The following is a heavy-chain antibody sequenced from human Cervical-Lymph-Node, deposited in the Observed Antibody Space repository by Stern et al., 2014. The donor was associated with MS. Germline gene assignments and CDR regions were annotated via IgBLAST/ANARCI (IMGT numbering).Heavy chain of an antibody. J-gene: IGHJ6*02. CDR3: ARVVGVIRGYYGMDV. CDR1: GFTFSDYY. CDR2: ISSTDSTR. D-gene: IGHD2-21*01. Sequence: VQLVESGGGLVKPGGSLRLSCAASGFTFSDYYMSWIRQAPGQGLEWVSYISSTDSTRYYADSENGRFTVSRDNPTNSLFLQMNSLRAEDTAVYYCARVVGVIRGYYGMDVWGQGTTVTVSS. V-gene: IGHV3-11*01.